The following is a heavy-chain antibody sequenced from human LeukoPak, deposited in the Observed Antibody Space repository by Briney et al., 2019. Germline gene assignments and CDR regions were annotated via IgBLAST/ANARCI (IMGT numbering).Heavy chain of an antibody. D-gene: IGHD3-10*01. Sequence: SETLSLTRAVYGGSFSGYYWSWIRQPPGKGLEWIGEINHSGSTNYNPSLKSRVTISVDTSKNQFSLKLSSVTAADTAVYYCARSRITMVRGVIAGNWFDPWGQGTLVTVSS. V-gene: IGHV4-34*01. J-gene: IGHJ5*02. CDR2: INHSGST. CDR1: GGSFSGYY. CDR3: ARSRITMVRGVIAGNWFDP.